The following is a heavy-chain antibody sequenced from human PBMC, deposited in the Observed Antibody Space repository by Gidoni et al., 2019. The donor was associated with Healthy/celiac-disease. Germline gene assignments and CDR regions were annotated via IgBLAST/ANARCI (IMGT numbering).Heavy chain of an antibody. CDR2: ISAYNGNT. V-gene: IGHV1-18*01. D-gene: IGHD2-2*01. J-gene: IGHJ6*02. Sequence: QVQLVQSGAEVKKPGASVKVSCKASGYTFTSYGISWVRQAPGQGLEWMGWISAYNGNTNYAQKLQGRVTMTTDTSTSTAYMELRSLRSDVTAVYYCARDGTALCSSTSCSMFGYYYYYYGMDVWGQGTTVTVSS. CDR1: GYTFTSYG. CDR3: ARDGTALCSSTSCSMFGYYYYYYGMDV.